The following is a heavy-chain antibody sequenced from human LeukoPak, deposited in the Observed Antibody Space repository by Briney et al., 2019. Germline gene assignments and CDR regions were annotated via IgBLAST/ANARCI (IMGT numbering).Heavy chain of an antibody. CDR3: AKVGATAFDI. CDR2: ISYDGSNK. V-gene: IGHV3-30*18. CDR1: GFTFSSYG. Sequence: PGRSLRLSCAASGFTFSSYGMHWVRQAPGEGLEWVAVISYDGSNKYYADSVKGRFTISRDNSKNTLYLQMNSLRAEDTAVYYCAKVGATAFDIWGQGTMVTVSS. J-gene: IGHJ3*02. D-gene: IGHD1-26*01.